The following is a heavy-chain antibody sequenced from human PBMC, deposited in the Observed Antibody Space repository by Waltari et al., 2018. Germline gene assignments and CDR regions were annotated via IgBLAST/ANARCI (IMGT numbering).Heavy chain of an antibody. CDR2: VFSTGKT. V-gene: IGHV4-4*02. D-gene: IGHD2-15*01. J-gene: IGHJ4*02. Sequence: QLQESGPGLVKPSGTLSLSCAVSGDSVTSANWGSWVRQSPQRGLAWIGQVFSTGKTNYSPSFASRVTMSLDASNNQVSLKVTSATAADTAVYYCARDRGRGLYLDVWGPGTLVTVSP. CDR1: GDSVTSANW. CDR3: ARDRGRGLYLDV.